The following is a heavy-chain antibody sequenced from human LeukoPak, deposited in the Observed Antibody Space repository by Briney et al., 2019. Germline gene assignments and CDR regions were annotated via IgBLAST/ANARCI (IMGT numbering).Heavy chain of an antibody. Sequence: GGSLRLSCEASGFTFSSYVMSWIRQAPGKGLEWVSYISSSGSTIYYADSVKGRFTISRDNAKNSLYLQMNSLRAEDTAVYYCARAYGSGSGNYYYYYGMDVWGQGTTVTVSS. J-gene: IGHJ6*02. CDR2: ISSSGSTI. D-gene: IGHD3-10*01. V-gene: IGHV3-11*01. CDR3: ARAYGSGSGNYYYYYGMDV. CDR1: GFTFSSYV.